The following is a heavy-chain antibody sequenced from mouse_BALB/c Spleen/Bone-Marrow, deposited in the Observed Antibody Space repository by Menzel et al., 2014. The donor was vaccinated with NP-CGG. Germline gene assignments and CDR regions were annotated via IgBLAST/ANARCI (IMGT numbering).Heavy chain of an antibody. CDR3: ARAPLLRLRNYFDY. V-gene: IGHV1-7*01. CDR1: GYTFTSYW. Sequence: QVQLKESGAELAKPGASVKMSCKASGYTFTSYWMHWVKQRPGQGLEWIGYINPRTGYTEYIQKFKDKATLTADKSSSTAYMQLSSLTSEDSAVYYCARAPLLRLRNYFDYWGQGTTLTVSS. D-gene: IGHD1-2*01. J-gene: IGHJ2*01. CDR2: INPRTGYT.